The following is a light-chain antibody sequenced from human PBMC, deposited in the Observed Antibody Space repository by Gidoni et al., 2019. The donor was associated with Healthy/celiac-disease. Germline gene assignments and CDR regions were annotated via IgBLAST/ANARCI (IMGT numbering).Light chain of an antibody. V-gene: IGLV2-23*02. CDR3: CSYAGSSTVV. Sequence: QSALTQPAPVSGCPGQSITISCTGTSSDVGSYNLVSWYQQHPGKAPKLMIYEVSKRPSGVSNRFSGSKSGNTASLTISGLQAEDEADYYCCSYAGSSTVVFGGGTKLTVL. J-gene: IGLJ2*01. CDR2: EVS. CDR1: SSDVGSYNL.